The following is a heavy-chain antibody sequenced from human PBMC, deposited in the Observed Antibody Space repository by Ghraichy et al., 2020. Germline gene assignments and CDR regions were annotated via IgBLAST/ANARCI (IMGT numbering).Heavy chain of an antibody. Sequence: SETLSLTCTVSGGSISSYYWSWIRQPPGKGLEWIGYIYTSGSTNYNPSLKSRVTISVDTSKNQFSLKLSSVTAADTAVYYCARHWGRFDPWGQGTLVTVSS. CDR1: GGSISSYY. CDR2: IYTSGST. CDR3: ARHWGRFDP. V-gene: IGHV4-4*09. J-gene: IGHJ5*02. D-gene: IGHD3-16*01.